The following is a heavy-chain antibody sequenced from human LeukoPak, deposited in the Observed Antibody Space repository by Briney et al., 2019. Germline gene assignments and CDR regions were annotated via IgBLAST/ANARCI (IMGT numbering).Heavy chain of an antibody. D-gene: IGHD2-21*02. CDR2: ISYDGSNK. CDR3: AKDLGRNCGGDCYHFDY. Sequence: GRSLRLSCAASGFTFSSYGMHWVRQAPGKGLEWVAVISYDGSNKYYADSVKGRFTISRDNSKNTLYLQMNSLRAEDTAVYYCAKDLGRNCGGDCYHFDYWGQGTLVTVSS. CDR1: GFTFSSYG. V-gene: IGHV3-30*18. J-gene: IGHJ4*02.